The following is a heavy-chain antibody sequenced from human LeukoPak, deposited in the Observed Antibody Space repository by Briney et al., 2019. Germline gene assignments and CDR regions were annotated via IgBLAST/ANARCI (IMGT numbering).Heavy chain of an antibody. CDR1: GFTFSGYC. CDR2: VSGGGGDT. Sequence: GGSLRLPCAASGFTFSGYCMMWVRQAPGKGPEWVSSVSGGGGDTYYADSVKGRFTISRDNSKNTLYLQMNSLPTEDTAVYYCAKGGAPGKVDWFDPWGQGTLVTVSS. CDR3: AKGGAPGKVDWFDP. J-gene: IGHJ5*02. V-gene: IGHV3-23*01. D-gene: IGHD6-13*01.